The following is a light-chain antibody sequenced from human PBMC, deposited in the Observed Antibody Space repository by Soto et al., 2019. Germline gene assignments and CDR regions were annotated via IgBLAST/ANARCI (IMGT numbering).Light chain of an antibody. CDR3: LQNHDYPRT. CDR2: AAS. J-gene: IGKJ2*01. CDR1: QAIENN. Sequence: AIQMTQSPSSLSASVGDRVSIACRASQAIENNLGWFQQKPGKAPKLLIYAASTLHTGVPSRFSGSGSGTDFTLTISSLQPEDFAVYYCLQNHDYPRTFGQGTKPEIK. V-gene: IGKV1-6*01.